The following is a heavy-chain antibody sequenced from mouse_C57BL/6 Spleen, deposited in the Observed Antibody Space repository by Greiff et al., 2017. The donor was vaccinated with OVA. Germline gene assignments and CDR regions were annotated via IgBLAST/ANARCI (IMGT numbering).Heavy chain of an antibody. CDR2: IHPNSGST. V-gene: IGHV1-64*01. CDR3: AIDFNYYGSTYAMDY. D-gene: IGHD1-1*01. CDR1: GYTFTSYW. J-gene: IGHJ4*01. Sequence: QVQLQQPGAELVKPGASVKLSCKASGYTFTSYWMHWVKQRPGQGLEWIGMIHPNSGSTNYNEKFKSKANLTVDKSSSTAYMQLSSLTSEDSAVYYCAIDFNYYGSTYAMDYWGQGTSVTVSS.